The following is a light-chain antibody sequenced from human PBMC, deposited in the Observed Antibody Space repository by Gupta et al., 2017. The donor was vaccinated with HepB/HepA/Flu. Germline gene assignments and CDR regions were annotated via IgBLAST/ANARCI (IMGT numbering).Light chain of an antibody. CDR3: QQEGSSQWT. Sequence: EIVLTQSPGTLSLSPGERATLSCRASQSVSSSYLAWYQQKPGQAPRLLIYGASSRATGLPDRFSGSASGTDFTLTISIRDPEDFAVYYCQQEGSSQWTFGQGTKLEIK. J-gene: IGKJ1*01. CDR1: QSVSSSY. CDR2: GAS. V-gene: IGKV3-20*01.